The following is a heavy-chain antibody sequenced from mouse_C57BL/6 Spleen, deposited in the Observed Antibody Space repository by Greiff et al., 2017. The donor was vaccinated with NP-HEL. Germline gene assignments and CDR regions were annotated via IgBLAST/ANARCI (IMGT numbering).Heavy chain of an antibody. Sequence: EVQGVESGGGLVKPGGSLKLSCAASGFTFSSYAMSWVRQTPEKRLEWVATISDGGSYTYYPDNVKGRFTISRDNAKNNLYLQMSHLKSEDTAMYYCARITTVVLYYFDYWGQGTTLTVSS. CDR2: ISDGGSYT. CDR1: GFTFSSYA. D-gene: IGHD1-1*01. J-gene: IGHJ2*01. CDR3: ARITTVVLYYFDY. V-gene: IGHV5-4*01.